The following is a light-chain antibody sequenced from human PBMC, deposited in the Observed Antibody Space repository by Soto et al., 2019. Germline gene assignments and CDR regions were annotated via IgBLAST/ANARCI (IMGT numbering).Light chain of an antibody. CDR2: AAS. V-gene: IGKV1-39*01. CDR1: QSISSY. CDR3: QQSYSTPRLT. J-gene: IGKJ4*01. Sequence: DIQMTQSPSSLSASVGDRVTITCRASQSISSYLNWYQQKPGKAPKLLIYAASSLQSGVPSRFSGGGAGTDFTLTISSLQPEDCATYYWQQSYSTPRLTFGGGTKVEIK.